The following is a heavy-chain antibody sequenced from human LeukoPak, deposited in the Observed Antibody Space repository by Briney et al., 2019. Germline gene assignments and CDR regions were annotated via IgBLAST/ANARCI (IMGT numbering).Heavy chain of an antibody. CDR3: AKGGYDYVEVAYFDY. Sequence: GGSLRLSYPASGFTFSDYYMSWIRQAPGKGLEWVSYISSSGSTIYYADSVKGRFTISRDNAKNSLYLQMNSLRADDTAVYYCAKGGYDYVEVAYFDYWGQGTLVTVSS. V-gene: IGHV3-11*01. CDR2: ISSSGSTI. J-gene: IGHJ4*02. D-gene: IGHD5-12*01. CDR1: GFTFSDYY.